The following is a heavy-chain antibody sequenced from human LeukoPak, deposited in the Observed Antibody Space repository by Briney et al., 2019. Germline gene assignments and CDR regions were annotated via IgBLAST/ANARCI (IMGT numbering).Heavy chain of an antibody. D-gene: IGHD6-19*01. J-gene: IGHJ4*02. CDR1: GGTFSSYT. CDR2: IIPIFGTA. V-gene: IGHV1-69*13. CDR3: ARYSSGWYFDY. Sequence: GASVKVSCKASGGTFSSYTISWVRQAPGQGLEWMGGIIPIFGTANYAQKFQGRVTITADESTSTAYMELRSLRSDDTAVYDCARYSSGWYFDYWGQGTLVTVSS.